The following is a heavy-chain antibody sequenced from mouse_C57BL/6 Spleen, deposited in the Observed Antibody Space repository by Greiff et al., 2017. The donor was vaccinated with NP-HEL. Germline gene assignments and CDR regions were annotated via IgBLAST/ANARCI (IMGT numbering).Heavy chain of an antibody. J-gene: IGHJ1*03. CDR1: GFTFSDYY. CDR2: INYDGSST. D-gene: IGHD1-1*01. Sequence: EVKVVESEGGLVQPGSSMKLSCTASGFTFSDYYMAWVRQVPEKGLEWVANINYDGSSTYYLDSLKSRFIISRDNAKNILYLQMSSLKSEDTATYYCAREGVYYYGSSPNWYFDVWGTGTTVTVSS. V-gene: IGHV5-16*01. CDR3: AREGVYYYGSSPNWYFDV.